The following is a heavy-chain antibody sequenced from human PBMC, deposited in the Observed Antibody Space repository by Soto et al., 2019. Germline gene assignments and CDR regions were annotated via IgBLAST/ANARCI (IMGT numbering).Heavy chain of an antibody. D-gene: IGHD6-19*01. Sequence: GGSLRLSCAASGFTFSNYWMSWVRQAPGKGLEWVANIKQDGSEKYYVDSVKGRFTLSRDNAQNSLQLQMNSLRAEGTAIYFCARVAYGNGWIFDHWGQGTLVTVS. CDR1: GFTFSNYW. CDR3: ARVAYGNGWIFDH. J-gene: IGHJ4*01. V-gene: IGHV3-7*01. CDR2: IKQDGSEK.